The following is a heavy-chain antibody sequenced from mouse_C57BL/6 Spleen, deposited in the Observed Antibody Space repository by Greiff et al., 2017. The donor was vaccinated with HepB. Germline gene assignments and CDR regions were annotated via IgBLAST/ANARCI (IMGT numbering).Heavy chain of an antibody. D-gene: IGHD2-5*01. V-gene: IGHV1-76*01. J-gene: IGHJ1*03. CDR1: GYTFTDYY. CDR2: IYPGSGNT. Sequence: VQLQQSGAELVRPGASVKLSCKASGYTFTDYYINWVKQRPGQGLEWIARIYPGSGNTYYNEKFKGKATLTAEKSSSTAYMQLSSLTSEDDEVYSGAREYSRDLARYFDVWGTGTTVTVSS. CDR3: AREYSRDLARYFDV.